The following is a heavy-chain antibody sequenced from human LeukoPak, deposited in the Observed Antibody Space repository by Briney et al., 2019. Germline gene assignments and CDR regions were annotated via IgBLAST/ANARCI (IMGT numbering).Heavy chain of an antibody. CDR2: ISYDGSNK. CDR3: ARSTYYYGSGRTPNAFDI. D-gene: IGHD3-10*01. J-gene: IGHJ3*02. Sequence: LGGSLRLSCAASGFTFSSYAMHWVRQAPGKGLEWVAVISYDGSNKYYADSVKGRFTISRDNSKNTLYLQMNSLRAEDTAVYYCARSTYYYGSGRTPNAFDIWGQGTMVTVSS. V-gene: IGHV3-30-3*01. CDR1: GFTFSSYA.